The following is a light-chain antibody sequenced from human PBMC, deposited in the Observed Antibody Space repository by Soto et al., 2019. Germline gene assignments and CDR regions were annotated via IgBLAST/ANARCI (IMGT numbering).Light chain of an antibody. CDR1: QSISSW. J-gene: IGKJ1*01. Sequence: DIQMTQSPSTLSASVGDRVTITCRASQSISSWLAWYQQKPGKAPKLLIYKASSLESGVPSRLSGSGSGTEFTITISSLQPADFAPYYCQQDNSYSRTFGQGTKVQIK. CDR2: KAS. CDR3: QQDNSYSRT. V-gene: IGKV1-5*03.